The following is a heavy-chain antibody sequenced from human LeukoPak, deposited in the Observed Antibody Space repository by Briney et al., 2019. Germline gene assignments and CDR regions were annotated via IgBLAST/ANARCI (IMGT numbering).Heavy chain of an antibody. CDR1: GGSISSYY. V-gene: IGHV4-59*08. J-gene: IGHJ4*02. CDR2: IYYSGST. CDR3: ARHGSYRYYFDY. Sequence: PSETLSLTCTVSGGSISSYYWSWIREPPGKGVEWIGYIYYSGSTNYNPSLKSRVTISVDTSKNQFSLKLSSVTAADTAVYYCARHGSYRYYFDYWGQGTLVTVSS. D-gene: IGHD3-16*02.